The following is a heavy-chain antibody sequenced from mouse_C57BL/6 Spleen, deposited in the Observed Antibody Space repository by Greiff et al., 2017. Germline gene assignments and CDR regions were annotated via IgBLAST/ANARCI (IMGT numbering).Heavy chain of an antibody. D-gene: IGHD1-1*01. J-gene: IGHJ3*01. Sequence: VQLQESGPELVKPGASVKISCKASGYAFSSSWMNWVKQRPGKGLEWIGRIYPGDGDTNYNGKFKGKATLTADKSSSTAYMQLSSLTSEDSAVYFCAGGDYGSGYGAWFAYWGQGTLVAVFA. CDR3: AGGDYGSGYGAWFAY. V-gene: IGHV1-82*01. CDR2: IYPGDGDT. CDR1: GYAFSSSW.